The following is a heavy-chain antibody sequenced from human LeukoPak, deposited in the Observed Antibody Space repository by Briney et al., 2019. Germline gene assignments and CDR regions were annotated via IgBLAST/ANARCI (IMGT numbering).Heavy chain of an antibody. CDR2: ISSGSTAI. D-gene: IGHD7-27*01. J-gene: IGHJ4*02. CDR3: ARQRGNYFDY. CDR1: EFTFSSYA. V-gene: IGHV3-48*02. Sequence: GGSLRLSCAASEFTFSSYAMNWVRRAPGKGQEWVSKISSGSTAIYYADSVKGRFTIFRDNAKNSLYLQMNSLRDEDTAVYYCARQRGNYFDYWGQGTLVTVSS.